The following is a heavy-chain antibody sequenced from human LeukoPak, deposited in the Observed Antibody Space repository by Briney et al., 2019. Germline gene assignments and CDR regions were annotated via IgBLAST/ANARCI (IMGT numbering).Heavy chain of an antibody. J-gene: IGHJ4*02. Sequence: PEGSLRLSCAASGFTFSSYDMHWVRQTTGKGLEWVSTIGTAGDTYYLGSVKGRFTISRENAENSLYLQMNSLRAGDTAVYYCARAGSGYYDFDYWGQGTLVTVSS. D-gene: IGHD3-22*01. CDR1: GFTFSSYD. CDR2: IGTAGDT. CDR3: ARAGSGYYDFDY. V-gene: IGHV3-13*04.